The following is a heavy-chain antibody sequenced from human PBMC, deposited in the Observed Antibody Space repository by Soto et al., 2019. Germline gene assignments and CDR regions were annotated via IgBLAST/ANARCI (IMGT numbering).Heavy chain of an antibody. D-gene: IGHD3-10*01. Sequence: QVQLQQWGAGLLKPSETLSLTCVVDGGSFSSYYWSWIRQPPGKGLEWIGEINHSGSTNYNPSLKSRVSISVDTSKNQFSLKLSSVTAADTAVYYCARGQIRQDYCGQGTLVTVSS. V-gene: IGHV4-34*01. CDR2: INHSGST. J-gene: IGHJ4*02. CDR1: GGSFSSYY. CDR3: ARGQIRQDY.